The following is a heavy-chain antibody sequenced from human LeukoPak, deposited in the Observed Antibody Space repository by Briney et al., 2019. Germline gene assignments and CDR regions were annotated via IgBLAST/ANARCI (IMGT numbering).Heavy chain of an antibody. CDR3: ARGGYYGSFDY. CDR1: GFTLSKYW. CDR2: VNSDGTNT. V-gene: IGHV3-74*03. D-gene: IGHD3-22*01. J-gene: IGHJ4*02. Sequence: GGSLRLSCAASGFTLSKYWMQWVRQGPGQGLVWVSHVNSDGTNTTSADSVKGRFTISRDDAKNTLFLQMNSLRAEDTAVYYCARGGYYGSFDYWGQGTLVSVSS.